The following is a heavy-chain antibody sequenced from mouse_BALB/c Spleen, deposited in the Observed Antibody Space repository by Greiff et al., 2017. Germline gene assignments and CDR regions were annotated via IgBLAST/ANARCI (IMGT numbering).Heavy chain of an antibody. Sequence: QVQLKESGAELMKPGASVKISCKATGYTFSSYWIEWVKQRPGHGLEWIGEILPGSGSTNYNEKFKGKATFTADTSSNTAYMQLSSLTSEDSAVYYCARALPLGAMDYWGQGTSVTVSS. V-gene: IGHV1-9*01. J-gene: IGHJ4*01. D-gene: IGHD5-5*01. CDR1: GYTFSSYW. CDR3: ARALPLGAMDY. CDR2: ILPGSGST.